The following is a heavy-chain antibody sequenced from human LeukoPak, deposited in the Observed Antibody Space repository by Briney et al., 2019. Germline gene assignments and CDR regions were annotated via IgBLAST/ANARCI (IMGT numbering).Heavy chain of an antibody. Sequence: PGGSLRLSCAASGFTFSSYGMSWVRQAPGKGLEGVSTVTDSGGSTYYADSVKGRFTISRDNSENTLYLQMNSLRADDTAVYYCAKDYGSGIVDYFDYWGQGTLVTVSS. V-gene: IGHV3-23*01. D-gene: IGHD1-26*01. CDR3: AKDYGSGIVDYFDY. CDR1: GFTFSSYG. J-gene: IGHJ4*02. CDR2: VTDSGGST.